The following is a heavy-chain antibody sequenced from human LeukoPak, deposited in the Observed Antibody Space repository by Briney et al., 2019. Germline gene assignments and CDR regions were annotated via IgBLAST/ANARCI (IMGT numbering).Heavy chain of an antibody. Sequence: PSETLSLTCSVSDGSITIDSYYWGWLRQPPGKGLEWIGSIYYSGSTYYNPSLKSRVTISVATSKIQFSLNLSSVTAADTAVYYCAREPYMIRGFDSWGQGTLVTVSS. V-gene: IGHV4-39*07. D-gene: IGHD3-10*01. J-gene: IGHJ4*02. CDR3: AREPYMIRGFDS. CDR1: DGSITIDSYY. CDR2: IYYSGST.